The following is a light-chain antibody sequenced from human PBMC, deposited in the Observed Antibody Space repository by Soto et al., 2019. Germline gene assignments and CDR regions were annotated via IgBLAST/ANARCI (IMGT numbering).Light chain of an antibody. V-gene: IGKV3-20*01. CDR2: GAS. Sequence: DIGLNQSPCTLSLSPGERATLSCGASQTVSSSSLAWYQQKPGQAPRLLIFGASTRAAGFPDRFSGSGSGTDFTLTISRLEPEDFALYYCQHYGASPITFGQGTRLEI. CDR1: QTVSSSS. CDR3: QHYGASPIT. J-gene: IGKJ5*01.